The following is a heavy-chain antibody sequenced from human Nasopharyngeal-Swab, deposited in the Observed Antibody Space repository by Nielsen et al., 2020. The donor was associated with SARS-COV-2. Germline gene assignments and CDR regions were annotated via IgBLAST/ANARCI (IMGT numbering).Heavy chain of an antibody. Sequence: ASVKVSCKASGYTFTSYGISWVRQAPGQGLEWMGWISAYNGNTNYAQELQGRVSMTTDTSTSTAYMELRSLRSDDTAVYYCARAEERGRQTGRFGYWGQGTLVTVSS. V-gene: IGHV1-18*04. CDR3: ARAEERGRQTGRFGY. J-gene: IGHJ4*02. CDR2: ISAYNGNT. D-gene: IGHD7-27*01. CDR1: GYTFTSYG.